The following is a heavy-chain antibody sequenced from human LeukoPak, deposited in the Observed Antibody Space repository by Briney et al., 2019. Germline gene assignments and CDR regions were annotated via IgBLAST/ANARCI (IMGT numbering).Heavy chain of an antibody. Sequence: GGSLRLSCAASGFTFSSYEMNWVRQAPGKGLEWVSYISSSGSTIYYADSVKGRFTISRDNAKNSLYLQMNSLRAEDTAVYYCARGSPTGAAGTDYWGQGTLVTVSS. D-gene: IGHD6-13*01. J-gene: IGHJ4*02. CDR3: ARGSPTGAAGTDY. V-gene: IGHV3-48*03. CDR1: GFTFSSYE. CDR2: ISSSGSTI.